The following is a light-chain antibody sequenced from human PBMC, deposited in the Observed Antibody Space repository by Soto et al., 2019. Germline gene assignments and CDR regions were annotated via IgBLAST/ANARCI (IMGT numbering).Light chain of an antibody. J-gene: IGKJ4*01. CDR3: QQLNSYPLT. CDR1: QTISSW. CDR2: KAS. Sequence: DIQMTQTAPNLAGYVGSRVTITCRASQTISSWLAWYQQKPGKAPKLLIYKASTLQSGVPSRFSGSGSGTEYTLTLSSLHPEDFATYYCQQLNSYPLTFARGTKVDIK. V-gene: IGKV1-5*03.